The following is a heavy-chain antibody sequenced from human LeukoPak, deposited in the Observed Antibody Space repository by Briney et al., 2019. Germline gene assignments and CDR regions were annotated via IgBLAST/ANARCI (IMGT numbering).Heavy chain of an antibody. D-gene: IGHD3-3*01. V-gene: IGHV4-31*03. CDR1: GGSISSGGYY. Sequence: SQTLSLTSTVSGGSISSGGYYWSWIRQHPGKGLEWIGYIYYSGSTNYNPSLKGRVTISVDTSKNQFSLKLRSVTAADTAVYYCARGGSYYDFSFDPWGQGTLVTVSS. CDR2: IYYSGST. J-gene: IGHJ5*02. CDR3: ARGGSYYDFSFDP.